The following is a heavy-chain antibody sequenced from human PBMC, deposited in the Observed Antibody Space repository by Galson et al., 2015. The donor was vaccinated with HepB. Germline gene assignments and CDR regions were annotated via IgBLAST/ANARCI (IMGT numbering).Heavy chain of an antibody. CDR1: GFTFSSYA. J-gene: IGHJ4*02. V-gene: IGHV3-30-3*01. CDR3: ARVGLLRFLFIYFDY. Sequence: SLRLSCAASGFTFSSYAMHWVRQAPGKGLEWVAVISYDGSNKYYADSVKGRFTISRDNSKNTLYLQMNSLRAEDTAVYYCARVGLLRFLFIYFDYWGQGTLVTVSS. CDR2: ISYDGSNK. D-gene: IGHD3-3*01.